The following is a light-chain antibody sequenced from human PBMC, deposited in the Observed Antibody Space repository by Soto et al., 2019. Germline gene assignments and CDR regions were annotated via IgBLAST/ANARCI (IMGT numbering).Light chain of an antibody. CDR3: QSYDSSLSGSV. J-gene: IGLJ3*02. V-gene: IGLV1-40*01. CDR1: SSNIGAGYD. CDR2: GNS. Sequence: QSVLKQPPSVSGAPGHRVTISCTGSSSNIGAGYDVHWYQQLPGTAPKLLIYGNSNRPSGVPDRFSGSKSATSASLAITGLQAEDEADYYCQSYDSSLSGSVFGGGTKLTVL.